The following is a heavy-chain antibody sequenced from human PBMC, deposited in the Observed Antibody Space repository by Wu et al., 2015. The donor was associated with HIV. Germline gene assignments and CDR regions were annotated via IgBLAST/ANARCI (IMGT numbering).Heavy chain of an antibody. V-gene: IGHV1-2*02. CDR1: GYTFTGYY. D-gene: IGHD2-15*01. J-gene: IGHJ4*02. CDR3: ARWFGYCSGGSCYLPDY. CDR2: INPNSGGT. Sequence: QVQVVQSGAEVKKPGASVKVSCKASGYTFTGYYMHWVRQAPGQGLEWMGWINPNSGGTNYAQKFQGRVTMTRDTSISTAYMELRSLRSDDTAVYYCARWFGYCSGGSCYLPDYWGQGTLVTVSS.